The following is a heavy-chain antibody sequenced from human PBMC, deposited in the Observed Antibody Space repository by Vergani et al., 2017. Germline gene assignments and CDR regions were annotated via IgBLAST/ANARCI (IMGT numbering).Heavy chain of an antibody. D-gene: IGHD6-19*01. CDR3: ARDTVTGSRYFDY. CDR2: IRYDGSNT. V-gene: IGHV3-30*02. CDR1: GFSLITNA. Sequence: QVQLVESGGGVVRPGGSLRLTCAASGFSLITNAMHWVRQVPGKGLEWVTFIRYDGSNTYYADSVKGRFTISRDNSKNTLFLQMNSLRPEDTAVYYCARDTVTGSRYFDYWGQGTLVTVSS. J-gene: IGHJ4*02.